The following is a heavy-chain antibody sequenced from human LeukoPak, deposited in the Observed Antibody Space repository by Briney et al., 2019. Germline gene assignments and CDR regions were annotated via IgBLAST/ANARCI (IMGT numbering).Heavy chain of an antibody. CDR3: AKDWLDYYGSGSYYRDNWFDP. J-gene: IGHJ5*02. CDR1: GFTFSSYG. Sequence: PGRSLRLSCAASGFTFSSYGMHWVRQAPGKGLEWVAVISYDGSNKYYADSVKGRFTISRDNSKNTLYLQMNSLRAEDTAVYYCAKDWLDYYGSGSYYRDNWFDPWGQGTLVTVSS. CDR2: ISYDGSNK. D-gene: IGHD3-10*01. V-gene: IGHV3-30*18.